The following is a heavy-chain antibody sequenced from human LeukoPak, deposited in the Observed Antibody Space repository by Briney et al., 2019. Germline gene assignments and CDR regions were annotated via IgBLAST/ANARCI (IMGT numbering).Heavy chain of an antibody. Sequence: SETLSLTCTVSGGSISSGSYYWSWIRQPAGKGLEWIGRIYTSGSTNYNPSLKSRVTISVDTSKNQFSLKLSSVTAADTAVYYCARDLWWGDWFRDHYDAFDIWGQGTMVTVSS. D-gene: IGHD2-21*01. CDR2: IYTSGST. V-gene: IGHV4-61*02. CDR1: GGSISSGSYY. CDR3: ARDLWWGDWFRDHYDAFDI. J-gene: IGHJ3*02.